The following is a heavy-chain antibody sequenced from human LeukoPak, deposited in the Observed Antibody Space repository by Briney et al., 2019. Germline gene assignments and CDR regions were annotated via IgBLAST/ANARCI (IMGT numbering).Heavy chain of an antibody. D-gene: IGHD6-19*01. J-gene: IGHJ4*02. V-gene: IGHV3-21*01. CDR1: GFTFSSYS. CDR2: ISSSSSYI. CDR3: ASLCGSSGWCRTDY. Sequence: GGSLRLSCAASGFTFSSYSMNWVRQAPGKGLEWVSSISSSSSYIYYADSVKGRFTISRDNAKNSLYLQMNSLRAEDTAVYYCASLCGSSGWCRTDYWAREPWSPSPQ.